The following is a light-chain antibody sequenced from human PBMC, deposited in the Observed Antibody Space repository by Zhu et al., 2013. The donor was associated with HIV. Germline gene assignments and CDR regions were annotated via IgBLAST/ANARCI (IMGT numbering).Light chain of an antibody. J-gene: IGLJ1*01. Sequence: QSVLTQPPSASGTPGQRVTISCSGSSSNIGSNYVYWYQQLPGTTPKLLIYRNNQRPSGVPDRFSGSKSGTSASLAISGLRAEDEADYYCSSYTSSSTYVFGTGTKVTVL. CDR2: RNN. V-gene: IGLV1-47*01. CDR1: SSNIGSNY. CDR3: SSYTSSSTYV.